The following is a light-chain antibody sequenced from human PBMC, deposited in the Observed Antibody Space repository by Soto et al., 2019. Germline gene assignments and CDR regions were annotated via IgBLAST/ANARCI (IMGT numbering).Light chain of an antibody. CDR2: KAS. V-gene: IGKV1-5*03. CDR3: QQYKSHPLT. CDR1: QSISTW. J-gene: IGKJ4*01. Sequence: DIQVTQSPSTLSASVGDRVTITCRASQSISTWLAWYQEKPGKAPKLLIYKASRLESGVPSRFSGSGSGTEFTLTISSLHPDDFGSYYCQQYKSHPLTFGGGPNVQLK.